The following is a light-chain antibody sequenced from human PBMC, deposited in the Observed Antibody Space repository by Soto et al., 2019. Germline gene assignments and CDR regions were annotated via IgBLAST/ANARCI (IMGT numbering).Light chain of an antibody. CDR1: LCVNTW. V-gene: IGKV1-5*01. CDR3: QQYATYSPEWT. J-gene: IGKJ1*01. CDR2: DAS. Sequence: DIQMTQSPSTLSASVGARVTITCRASLCVNTWLAWYQQKPGKAPVLLIYDASSLKSGVPSRFSGSGSGTKFTLTITSLHPDDFATYYCQQYATYSPEWTFGQGTKV.